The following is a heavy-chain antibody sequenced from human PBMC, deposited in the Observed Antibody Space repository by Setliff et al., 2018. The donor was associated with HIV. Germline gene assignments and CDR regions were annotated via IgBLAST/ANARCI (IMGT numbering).Heavy chain of an antibody. J-gene: IGHJ6*03. V-gene: IGHV4-39*01. CDR3: ARIVRWELVATSTFFYYYMDV. D-gene: IGHD1-26*01. CDR2: IYYTGST. Sequence: SETLSLTCTVSGASISSSSHHWAWIRQPPGKGLEYIGNIYYTGSTHHNPSLESRIATSVDTSKNQFSLKLSSVTAADTAVYYCARIVRWELVATSTFFYYYMDVWGKGTTVTVSS. CDR1: GASISSSSHH.